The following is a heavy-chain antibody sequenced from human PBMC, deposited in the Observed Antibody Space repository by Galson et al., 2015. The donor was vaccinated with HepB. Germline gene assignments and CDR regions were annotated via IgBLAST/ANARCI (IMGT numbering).Heavy chain of an antibody. CDR1: GFSFSSYE. J-gene: IGHJ6*02. CDR2: ISGTGSSI. D-gene: IGHD1-1*01. V-gene: IGHV3-48*03. Sequence: SLRLSCAASGFSFSSYEMNWVRQAPGKGLEWVSKISGTGSSIYYADSMKGRFTISRDNAKNSLYLQLNSLRAEDTAVYYCVKAGMAAVGTELFYYAMDVWGQGTTVTVSS. CDR3: VKAGMAAVGTELFYYAMDV.